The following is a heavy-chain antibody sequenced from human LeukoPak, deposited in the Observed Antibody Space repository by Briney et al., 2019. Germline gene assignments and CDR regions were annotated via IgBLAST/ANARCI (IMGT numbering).Heavy chain of an antibody. CDR3: ARDTATYASGWYADY. J-gene: IGHJ4*02. V-gene: IGHV1-18*01. Sequence: ASVKVSCKASGYSFNSYGITWVRQAPGQGLEWMGWISGNNGNTNYAQKFQGRVTMTTETSTNTAYMELRSLRSDDAAVYYCARDTATYASGWYADYWGQGTLVTVSS. CDR1: GYSFNSYG. D-gene: IGHD6-19*01. CDR2: ISGNNGNT.